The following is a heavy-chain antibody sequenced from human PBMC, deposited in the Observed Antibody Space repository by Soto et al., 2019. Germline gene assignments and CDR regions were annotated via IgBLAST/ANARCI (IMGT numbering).Heavy chain of an antibody. V-gene: IGHV3-33*01. D-gene: IGHD2-15*01. CDR1: GFTFSSYG. J-gene: IGHJ6*02. CDR3: ARADRSGGSFQTYGMDV. CDR2: IWYDGSNK. Sequence: QVQLVESGGGVVQPGRSLRLSCAASGFTFSSYGMHWVRQAPGKGLAWVAVIWYDGSNKYYADSVKGRFTISRDNSKNTLYLQMNSLRAEDTAVYYCARADRSGGSFQTYGMDVWGQGTTVTVSS.